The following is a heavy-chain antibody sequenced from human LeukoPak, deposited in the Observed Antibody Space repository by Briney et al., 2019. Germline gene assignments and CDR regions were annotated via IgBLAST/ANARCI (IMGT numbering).Heavy chain of an antibody. CDR3: ARDSYSSGSFDY. J-gene: IGHJ4*02. D-gene: IGHD6-19*01. CDR2: ISYDGSNK. Sequence: PGRPLRLSCAAPGFTFSSYAMHWVRQAPGKGLEWVAVISYDGSNKNYADSVKGRFTISRDNSKNTLYLQMNSLRAEDTAVYYCARDSYSSGSFDYWGQGTLVTVSS. V-gene: IGHV3-30-3*01. CDR1: GFTFSSYA.